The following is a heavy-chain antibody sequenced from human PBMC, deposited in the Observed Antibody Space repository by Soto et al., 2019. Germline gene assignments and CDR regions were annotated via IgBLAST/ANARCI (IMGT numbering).Heavy chain of an antibody. V-gene: IGHV3-53*01. J-gene: IGHJ6*02. CDR3: ARGLISAAGDYYYGMDV. Sequence: GGSLRLSCAASGFTVSSNYMSWVRQAPGKGLEWVSVIYSGGSTYYADSVKGRFTISRDNSKNTLYLQMNSLRAEDTAVYYCARGLISAAGDYYYGMDVWGQGTTVTVSS. CDR2: IYSGGST. CDR1: GFTVSSNY. D-gene: IGHD6-13*01.